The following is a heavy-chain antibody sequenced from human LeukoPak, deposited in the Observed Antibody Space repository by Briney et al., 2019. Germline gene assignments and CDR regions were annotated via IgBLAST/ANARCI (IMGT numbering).Heavy chain of an antibody. Sequence: GGSLRLSCAASGFTFSNYAMSWVRQAPGKGLEWVSAISGSGGSTYYADSVKGRFTVSRDNSKNTLYLQMNSLRAEDTAIYYCAREATPAYEQWLVQDAFDIWGQGTMVTVSS. J-gene: IGHJ3*02. CDR1: GFTFSNYA. CDR2: ISGSGGST. D-gene: IGHD6-19*01. V-gene: IGHV3-23*01. CDR3: AREATPAYEQWLVQDAFDI.